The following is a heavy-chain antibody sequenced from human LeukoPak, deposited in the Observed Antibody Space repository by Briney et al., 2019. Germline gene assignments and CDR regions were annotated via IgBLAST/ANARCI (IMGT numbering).Heavy chain of an antibody. D-gene: IGHD3-3*01. J-gene: IGHJ4*02. V-gene: IGHV3-21*01. CDR2: ISSSSSYI. Sequence: GGSLRLSCAASGFTFNSYSMNWVRQAPGKGLEWVSSISSSSSYIYYADSVKGRFTISRDNAKNSLYLQMNSLRAEDTAVYYCATILTYYDFWSGYYHDYWGQGTLVTVSS. CDR1: GFTFNSYS. CDR3: ATILTYYDFWSGYYHDY.